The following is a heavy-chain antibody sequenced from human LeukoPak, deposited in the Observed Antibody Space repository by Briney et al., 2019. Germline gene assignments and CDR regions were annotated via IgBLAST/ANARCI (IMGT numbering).Heavy chain of an antibody. CDR1: GFTFSSYS. D-gene: IGHD1-26*01. Sequence: GGSLRLSCAASGFTFSSYSMNWVRQAPGKGLEWVSSISSSSSYIYYAASVKGRFTISRDNAKNSLYLQMNSLRAEDTAVYYCARDQXYYDANNWFDPWGQGTLVTVSS. CDR2: ISSSSSYI. V-gene: IGHV3-21*01. CDR3: ARDQXYYDANNWFDP. J-gene: IGHJ5*02.